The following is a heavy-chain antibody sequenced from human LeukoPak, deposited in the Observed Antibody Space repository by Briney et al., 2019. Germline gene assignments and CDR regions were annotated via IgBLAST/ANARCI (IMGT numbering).Heavy chain of an antibody. CDR2: IYYSGST. D-gene: IGHD1-26*01. CDR1: GGSLSSYY. J-gene: IGHJ6*03. V-gene: IGHV4-59*12. Sequence: SETLSLTCTVSGGSLSSYYWSWIRQPPGKGLEWIGYIYYSGSTNYNPSLKSRVTISIETSKSQFSLNLSSVTAADTAIYYCARLVVGATLGGYYYYYYYMDVWGKGTTVTVSS. CDR3: ARLVVGATLGGYYYYYYYMDV.